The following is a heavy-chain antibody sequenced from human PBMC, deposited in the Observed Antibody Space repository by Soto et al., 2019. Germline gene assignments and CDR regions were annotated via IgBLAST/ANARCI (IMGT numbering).Heavy chain of an antibody. D-gene: IGHD4-17*01. CDR1: DGSIRSGCYY. Sequence: SETLSLTWTVADGSIRSGCYYWSWIRQHPGKGLEWIGYIYYSGNTYYNPSLKSRVTISVDTSKNQFSLKLSSVTAADTAVYYCARDTVTTNAIFDYWGQGTLVTVPQ. CDR2: IYYSGNT. CDR3: ARDTVTTNAIFDY. J-gene: IGHJ4*02. V-gene: IGHV4-31*02.